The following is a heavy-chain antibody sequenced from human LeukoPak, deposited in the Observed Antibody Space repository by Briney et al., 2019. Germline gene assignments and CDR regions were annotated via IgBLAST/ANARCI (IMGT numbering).Heavy chain of an antibody. Sequence: SQTLSLTCALSGDSVSSNSAAWNWIRQSPSRGLEWLGRTYYRSRWYNDYAESVKSRITINQDTSKNQLSLQLNSVTPEDTAVYFCAGDKGIPSWLDPWGQGTLVTVSS. CDR3: AGDKGIPSWLDP. V-gene: IGHV6-1*01. J-gene: IGHJ5*02. D-gene: IGHD6-13*01. CDR2: TYYRSRWYN. CDR1: GDSVSSNSAA.